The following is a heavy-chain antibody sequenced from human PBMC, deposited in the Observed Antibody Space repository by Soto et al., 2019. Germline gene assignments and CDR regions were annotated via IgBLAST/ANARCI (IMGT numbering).Heavy chain of an antibody. J-gene: IGHJ6*02. Sequence: PGGSLRLSCAASGFTFSSYSMNWVRQAPGKGLEWVSSISSSSSYIYYADSVKGRFTISRDNAKNSLYLQMNSLRAEDTAVYYCARSWYSSSWYGEYYYYYGLDVWGQGTTVTASS. CDR2: ISSSSSYI. CDR1: GFTFSSYS. CDR3: ARSWYSSSWYGEYYYYYGLDV. D-gene: IGHD6-13*01. V-gene: IGHV3-21*01.